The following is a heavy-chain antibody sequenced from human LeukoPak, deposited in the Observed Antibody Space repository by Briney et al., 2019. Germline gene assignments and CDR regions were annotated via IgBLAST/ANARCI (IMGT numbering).Heavy chain of an antibody. V-gene: IGHV3-30-3*01. CDR3: ARDGITIFGVGSFDY. Sequence: GGSLRLSCAASGFTFSSYAMHWVRQAPGKGLEWVAVISYDGSNKYYADSVKGRFTISRDNSKNTLYLQMNSLRAEDTAVYYCARDGITIFGVGSFDYWGQGTLVTVSS. CDR2: ISYDGSNK. CDR1: GFTFSSYA. J-gene: IGHJ4*02. D-gene: IGHD3-3*01.